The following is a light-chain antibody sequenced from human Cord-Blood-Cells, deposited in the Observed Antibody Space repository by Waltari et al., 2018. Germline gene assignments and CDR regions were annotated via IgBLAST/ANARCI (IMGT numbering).Light chain of an antibody. CDR3: QAWDSSTVV. J-gene: IGLJ2*01. CDR1: DLADKY. CDR2: QDS. V-gene: IGLV3-1*01. Sequence: SYELTQPPSVSVSPGQTASITCSGADLADKYACWSQQKPGQSPVLVLYQDSKRPSGIPERFSGSNSGNTATLTISGTQAMDEADYYCQAWDSSTVVFGGGTKLTVL.